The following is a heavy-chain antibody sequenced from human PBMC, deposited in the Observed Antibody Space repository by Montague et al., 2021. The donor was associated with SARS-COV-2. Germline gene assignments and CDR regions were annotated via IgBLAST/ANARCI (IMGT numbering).Heavy chain of an antibody. Sequence: SETLSLTCTVSGGSIGGSNYYWDRIRQSPGKGLEWIGNLFQSGGIYPNPSLKSPVTISVDTSSNQLSLRLSSVTAAATAVYFCARHPPHSPSGNYLVPGGFDIWGPGTMVTVSS. J-gene: IGHJ3*02. CDR2: LFQSGGI. D-gene: IGHD3-10*01. CDR1: GGSIGGSNYY. CDR3: ARHPPHSPSGNYLVPGGFDI. V-gene: IGHV4-39*01.